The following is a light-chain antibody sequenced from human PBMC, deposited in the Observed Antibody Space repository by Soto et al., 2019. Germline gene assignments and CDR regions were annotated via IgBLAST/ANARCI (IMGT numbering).Light chain of an antibody. CDR1: QSVSSY. Sequence: EIVLTQSPATLSLSPGERATLACMASQSVSSYLAWYQQKPGQAPRLLIYDAANRATGIPARIGGSGSGTDFTLTISSLEPEDFAVYYCQQRSSWPWTFGQGTKVDIK. CDR3: QQRSSWPWT. CDR2: DAA. J-gene: IGKJ1*01. V-gene: IGKV3-11*01.